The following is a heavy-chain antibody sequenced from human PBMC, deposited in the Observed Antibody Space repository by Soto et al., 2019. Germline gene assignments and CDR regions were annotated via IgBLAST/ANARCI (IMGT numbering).Heavy chain of an antibody. CDR1: GFTFSSYN. D-gene: IGHD2-15*01. CDR2: ISRSGDRT. Sequence: EVQLVESGEGLVQPGGSLRLSCAASGFTFSSYNIHWIRQAPGKGLEFVSAISRSGDRTYYADSVKGRFTITRDNSKNTVWLRMGGLRADDMAVYYCARARCSSGQCYYFDYWGRGALVSVSS. V-gene: IGHV3-64*02. CDR3: ARARCSSGQCYYFDY. J-gene: IGHJ4*02.